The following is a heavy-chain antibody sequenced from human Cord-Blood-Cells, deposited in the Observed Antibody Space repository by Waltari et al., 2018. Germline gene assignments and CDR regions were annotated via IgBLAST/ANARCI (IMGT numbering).Heavy chain of an antibody. Sequence: EVQLVESGGGLVRPGGSLIHSCAASGFTFSSSSMNWVRPAPGKGLEWVSYISSSSSTIYYADSVKGRFTISRDNAKNSLYLQMNSLRDEDTAVYYCARVLTLSSAYYFDYWGQGTLVTVSS. V-gene: IGHV3-48*02. CDR3: ARVLTLSSAYYFDY. CDR1: GFTFSSSS. D-gene: IGHD3-9*01. CDR2: ISSSSSTI. J-gene: IGHJ4*02.